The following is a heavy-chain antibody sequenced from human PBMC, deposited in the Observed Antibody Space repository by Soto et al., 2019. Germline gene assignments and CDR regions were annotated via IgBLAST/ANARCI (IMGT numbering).Heavy chain of an antibody. D-gene: IGHD5-12*01. CDR1: GYTFSNYY. V-gene: IGHV1-46*01. CDR2: INPSGDST. CDR3: ARATRSGSPHFDH. J-gene: IGHJ4*02. Sequence: ASVKVSCKGAGYTFSNYYMHWVRQAPGQGLEWMGIINPSGDSTSYAQGFQGRVTMTRETSTSTLYMELSSLRSEDTAVYYCARATRSGSPHFDHWGQGTLVTVS.